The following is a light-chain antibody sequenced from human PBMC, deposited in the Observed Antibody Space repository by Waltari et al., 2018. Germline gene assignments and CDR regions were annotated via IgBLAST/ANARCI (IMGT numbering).Light chain of an antibody. CDR2: GAS. CDR1: QSVSNK. Sequence: DIVMTPSPATLSVSPGERATLSSRASQSVSNKLAWYQQKPGQAPRLLIYGASTRAAGITDRFSGSGSGTEFTLTISGLQSEDFAVYYCQQYDNWYTFGQGTKLEIK. V-gene: IGKV3-15*01. CDR3: QQYDNWYT. J-gene: IGKJ2*01.